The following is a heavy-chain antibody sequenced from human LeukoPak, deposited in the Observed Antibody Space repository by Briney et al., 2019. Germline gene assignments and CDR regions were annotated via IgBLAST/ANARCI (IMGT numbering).Heavy chain of an antibody. CDR3: ASGWYTYYFDY. D-gene: IGHD6-13*01. Sequence: PSETLSLTCAVYGGSFSGYDWSWIRQPPGKGLEWIGEINHSGSTNYNPSLKSRVTISVDTSKNQFSLKLSSVTAADTAVYYCASGWYTYYFDYWGQGTLVTVSS. V-gene: IGHV4-34*01. CDR1: GGSFSGYD. J-gene: IGHJ4*02. CDR2: INHSGST.